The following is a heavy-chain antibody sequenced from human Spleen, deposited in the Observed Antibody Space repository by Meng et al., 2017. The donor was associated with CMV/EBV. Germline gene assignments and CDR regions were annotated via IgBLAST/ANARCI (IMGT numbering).Heavy chain of an antibody. CDR3: AKDLGTEYQLLMEGNYHYYAMDV. J-gene: IGHJ6*02. CDR1: GFTFSSYW. Sequence: GGSLRLSCAASGFTFSSYWMHWVRQAPGKGLVWVSRIDSTGSSTAYADSVKGRFSVSRDNAKNTLYLQMNSVRLEDTAVYYCAKDLGTEYQLLMEGNYHYYAMDVWGQGTTVTVSS. CDR2: IDSTGSST. D-gene: IGHD2-2*01. V-gene: IGHV3-74*01.